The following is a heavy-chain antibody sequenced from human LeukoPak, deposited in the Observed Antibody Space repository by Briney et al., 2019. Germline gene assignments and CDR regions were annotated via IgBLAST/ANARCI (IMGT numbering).Heavy chain of an antibody. CDR1: GGSISSSNYY. CDR3: ARVERVSSGWYPHAFDI. V-gene: IGHV4-39*07. D-gene: IGHD6-19*01. J-gene: IGHJ3*02. CDR2: IYYSGST. Sequence: SETLSLTCTVSGGSISSSNYYWGWIRQPPGKGLEWIGSIYYSGSTYYNPSLKSRVTISVDTSKNQFSLKLSSVTAADTAVYYCARVERVSSGWYPHAFDIWSQGTMVTVSS.